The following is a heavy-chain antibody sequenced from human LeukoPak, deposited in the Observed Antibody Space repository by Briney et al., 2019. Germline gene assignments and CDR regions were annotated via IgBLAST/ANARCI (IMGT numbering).Heavy chain of an antibody. V-gene: IGHV3-74*01. Sequence: GGSLRLSCAASGFTFVSYWMHWVRQAPGRGLVWVSRINSDGRSTSYADSVKGRFTISRDNAKNTLYVQMNSLRAEDTAVYYCARASSRSSYLDYWGQGTLVTVSS. CDR3: ARASSRSSYLDY. CDR1: GFTFVSYW. CDR2: INSDGRST. J-gene: IGHJ4*02. D-gene: IGHD3-10*01.